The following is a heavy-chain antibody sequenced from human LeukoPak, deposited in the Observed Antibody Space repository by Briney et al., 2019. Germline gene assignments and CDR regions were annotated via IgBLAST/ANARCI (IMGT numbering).Heavy chain of an antibody. Sequence: GGSLRLSCAASGFTFSSYGMHWVRQAPGKGLEWVAFIRYDGSNKYYADSVKGRFTISRDNSKNTLYLQMNSLRAEDTAVYSCASDGDYSPFNFDYWGQGTLVTVSS. CDR2: IRYDGSNK. CDR3: ASDGDYSPFNFDY. V-gene: IGHV3-30*02. J-gene: IGHJ4*02. CDR1: GFTFSSYG. D-gene: IGHD4-17*01.